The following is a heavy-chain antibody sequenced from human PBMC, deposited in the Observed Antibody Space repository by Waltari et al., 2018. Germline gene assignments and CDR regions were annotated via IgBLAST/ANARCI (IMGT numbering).Heavy chain of an antibody. Sequence: QVELPESGPGLVKPSETLSLTCKVSGYYISSNYFWGWIRRPAGKGPEWIGSIFHSGSTYYNPSLKSRVTISVDTSKNQFSLKLISVAAADTAVYYCARVAYSDFWSDYSSRPSFDYWGPGTLVTVSS. CDR1: GYYISSNYF. CDR3: ARVAYSDFWSDYSSRPSFDY. D-gene: IGHD3-3*01. CDR2: IFHSGST. V-gene: IGHV4-38-2*02. J-gene: IGHJ4*02.